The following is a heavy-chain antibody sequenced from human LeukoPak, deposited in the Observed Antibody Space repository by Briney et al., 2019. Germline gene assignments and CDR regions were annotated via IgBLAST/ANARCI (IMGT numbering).Heavy chain of an antibody. CDR1: GGTFSSYA. V-gene: IGHV1-69*06. Sequence: ASVKVSCKASGGTFSSYAISWVRQAPGQGLEWMGGIIPIFGTANYAQKFQGRVTITADKSTSTAYMELSSLRSEDTAVYYCAGVLNWNYIYYYYMDVWGKGTTVTVSS. J-gene: IGHJ6*03. CDR2: IIPIFGTA. D-gene: IGHD1-7*01. CDR3: AGVLNWNYIYYYYMDV.